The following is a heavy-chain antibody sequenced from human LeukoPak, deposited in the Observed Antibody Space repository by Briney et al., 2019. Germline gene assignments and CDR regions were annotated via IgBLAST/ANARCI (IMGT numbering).Heavy chain of an antibody. CDR1: GFTFSSYS. Sequence: PGGSLRLSCAASGFTFSSYSMNWVRQAPGKGLEWVSSISSSSSYIYYADSVKGRFTISRDNAKNSLYLQMNSLRAEDPAVYYCARGGLASSGSLDYWGQGTLVTVSS. D-gene: IGHD3-22*01. CDR2: ISSSSSYI. J-gene: IGHJ4*02. CDR3: ARGGLASSGSLDY. V-gene: IGHV3-21*01.